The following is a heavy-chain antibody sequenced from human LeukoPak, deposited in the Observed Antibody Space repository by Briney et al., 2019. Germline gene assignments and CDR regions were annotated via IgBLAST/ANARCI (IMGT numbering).Heavy chain of an antibody. CDR2: ISGSGDRT. J-gene: IGHJ4*02. CDR1: GFTFRRHA. D-gene: IGHD2-2*01. V-gene: IGHV3-23*01. CDR3: AKGTLDIVVVPAAPKVYYFDY. Sequence: GGSLRLSCAASGFTFRRHAMSWVRQAPGKGLEWVSIISGSGDRTYYADSVKGRFTISRDNSKNTLDLQMNSLRAEDTAVYYCAKGTLDIVVVPAAPKVYYFDYWGQGTLVTVSS.